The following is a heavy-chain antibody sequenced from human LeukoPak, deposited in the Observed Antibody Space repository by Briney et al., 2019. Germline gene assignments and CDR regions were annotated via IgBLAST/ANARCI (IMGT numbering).Heavy chain of an antibody. V-gene: IGHV1-69*04. CDR1: GYTFSSYA. D-gene: IGHD6-19*01. CDR3: VVKTTPVAGTRGGFRLDPLSSWFDP. Sequence: SVKVSCKASGYTFSSYAISWVRQAPGQGLEWMGRIIPILGIANYTQKFQGRVTITADKSTSTAFMELSSLRSEDTAVYYCVVKTTPVAGTRGGFRLDPLSSWFDPWGQGTLVTVSS. J-gene: IGHJ5*02. CDR2: IIPILGIA.